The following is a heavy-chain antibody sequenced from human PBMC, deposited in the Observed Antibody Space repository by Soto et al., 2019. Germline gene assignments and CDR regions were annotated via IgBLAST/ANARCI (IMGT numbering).Heavy chain of an antibody. CDR1: GFTVSSNY. CDR2: IYSGGST. D-gene: IGHD4-17*01. Sequence: EVQLVESGGGLVQPGGSLRLSCAASGFTVSSNYMSWVRQAPGKGLEWVSVIYSGGSTYYADSVKGRFSISRDNSKNTLYLQMNSLRAEDTAVYYCARGGSYGGNSEGEIDYWGQGTLVTVSS. CDR3: ARGGSYGGNSEGEIDY. V-gene: IGHV3-66*01. J-gene: IGHJ4*02.